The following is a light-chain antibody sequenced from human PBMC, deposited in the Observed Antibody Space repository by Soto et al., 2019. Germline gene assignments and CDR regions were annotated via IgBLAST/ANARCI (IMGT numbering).Light chain of an antibody. CDR2: GAS. CDR1: QSVSSY. Sequence: EIVLTQSPATLSLSPGERATLSCRASQSVSSYFAWYQQKPGQAPRLLIYGASTRATGIPARFSGSGSGTEFTPTISSLQSEDFAVYYCQQHNNWPLTFGGGTKVDIK. CDR3: QQHNNWPLT. V-gene: IGKV3-15*01. J-gene: IGKJ4*01.